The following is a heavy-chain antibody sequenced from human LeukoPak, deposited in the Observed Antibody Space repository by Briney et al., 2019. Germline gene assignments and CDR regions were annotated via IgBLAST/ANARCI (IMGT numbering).Heavy chain of an antibody. CDR3: AKHYYDSSGFDS. CDR2: IHSRGNI. J-gene: IGHJ4*02. CDR1: GGSIRSYY. V-gene: IGHV4-4*07. Sequence: SETLSLTCIVSGGSIRSYYWSWIRQPAGKGLEWIGLIHSRGNINYNPSLKSRVTMSVDTSKNQVSLKLNSVTAADTAVYFCAKHYYDSSGFDSWGQGTLVTVSS. D-gene: IGHD3-22*01.